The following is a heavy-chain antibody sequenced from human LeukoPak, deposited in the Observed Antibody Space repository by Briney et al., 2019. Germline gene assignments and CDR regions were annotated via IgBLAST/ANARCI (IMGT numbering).Heavy chain of an antibody. J-gene: IGHJ3*02. CDR2: IRYDGNNK. V-gene: IGHV3-30*02. D-gene: IGHD2-2*01. CDR1: GITFSSYG. CDR3: AKDLEIIVVPAASAFDI. Sequence: GGSLRLSCAASGITFSSYGFHWVRQAPGKGLEWVAFIRYDGNNKYYADSVKGRFTISRDNSKNTLYLQMNSLRAEDTAVYYCAKDLEIIVVPAASAFDIWGQGTMVTVSS.